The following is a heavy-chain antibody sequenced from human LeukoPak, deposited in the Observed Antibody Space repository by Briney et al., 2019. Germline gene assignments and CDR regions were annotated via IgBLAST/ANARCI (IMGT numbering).Heavy chain of an antibody. CDR2: ISGSGGST. Sequence: PGGSLRLSCAASGFTFSSYAMSWVRQAPGKGPEWVSAISGSGGSTYYADSVKGRFTISRDNSKNTLYLQMNSLRAEDTAVYYCAKAKGATKSSGDYWGQGTLVTVSS. J-gene: IGHJ4*02. CDR1: GFTFSSYA. CDR3: AKAKGATKSSGDY. D-gene: IGHD1-26*01. V-gene: IGHV3-23*01.